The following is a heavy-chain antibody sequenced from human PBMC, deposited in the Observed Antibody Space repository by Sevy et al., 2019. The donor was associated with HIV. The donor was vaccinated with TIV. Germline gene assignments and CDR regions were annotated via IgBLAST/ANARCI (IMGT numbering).Heavy chain of an antibody. CDR3: ARDLNDYNNYMYSFDY. Sequence: GGSLRLSCAVSGFTFSSYSMNWVRQAPGKGLEWVSFISTSGTYKYYADSVKGRFTISRDNAKNSLFLQMKSLRADDTAVYYCARDLNDYNNYMYSFDYWGQGTLVTVSS. V-gene: IGHV3-21*01. CDR2: ISTSGTYK. J-gene: IGHJ4*02. D-gene: IGHD4-4*01. CDR1: GFTFSSYS.